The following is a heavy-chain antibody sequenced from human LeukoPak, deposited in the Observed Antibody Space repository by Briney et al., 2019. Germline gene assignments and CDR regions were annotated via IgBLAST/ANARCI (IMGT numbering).Heavy chain of an antibody. J-gene: IGHJ6*02. CDR1: GGSISSGGSY. Sequence: SQTLSLTCTVSGGSISSGGSYWSWIRQHPGKGLEWIGYIYYSGSTYYNPSLKSRVTISVDTSKNQFSLKLSSVTAADTAVYYCARANIVVVPAANRKYYYYGMDVWGQGTTVTVSS. D-gene: IGHD2-2*01. V-gene: IGHV4-31*03. CDR2: IYYSGST. CDR3: ARANIVVVPAANRKYYYYGMDV.